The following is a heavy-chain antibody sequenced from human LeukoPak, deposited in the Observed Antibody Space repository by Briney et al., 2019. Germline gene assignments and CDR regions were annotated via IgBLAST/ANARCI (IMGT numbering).Heavy chain of an antibody. CDR2: IRSRANGYAT. V-gene: IGHV3-73*01. CDR3: TCPRSILLGNWSDY. J-gene: IGHJ5*01. CDR1: GLYQLLAPL. D-gene: IGHD2-21*01. Sequence: GGSQLLSCLSSGLYQLLAPLHSLRQASGKGLEWVGRIRSRANGYATAYSASVKGRFTISRDDSKNTAYLQLNSLKTEDTARYLCTCPRSILLGNWSDYWGQGTLVTVSS.